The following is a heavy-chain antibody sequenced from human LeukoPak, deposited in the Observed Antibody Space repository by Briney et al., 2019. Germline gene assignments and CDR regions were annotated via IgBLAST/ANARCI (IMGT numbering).Heavy chain of an antibody. CDR3: AKDSNSGYVSVGPDY. CDR2: VRYDESNE. J-gene: IGHJ4*02. Sequence: GGSLRLSCAASGFTFSSYWMHWVRQAPGKGLECVAFVRYDESNEYYADSVKGRFTISRDNSRTTLYLQMNSLRAEDTGVYSCAKDSNSGYVSVGPDYWGLGTLVTVAS. D-gene: IGHD5-12*01. V-gene: IGHV3-30*02. CDR1: GFTFSSYW.